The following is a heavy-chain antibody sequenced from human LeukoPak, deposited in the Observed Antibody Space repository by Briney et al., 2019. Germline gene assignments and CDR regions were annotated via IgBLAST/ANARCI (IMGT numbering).Heavy chain of an antibody. CDR3: ARLARRVSVEYYFGY. Sequence: GESLKISCKGSGYSFTSYWVGWLRQMPGKGLEWMGIIYPGDSDTRYSPSFQGQVTMSADKSITTAYLQWSSLKASDTAMYYCARLARRVSVEYYFGYLGQGTLVTVSS. D-gene: IGHD5/OR15-5a*01. CDR2: IYPGDSDT. J-gene: IGHJ4*02. V-gene: IGHV5-51*01. CDR1: GYSFTSYW.